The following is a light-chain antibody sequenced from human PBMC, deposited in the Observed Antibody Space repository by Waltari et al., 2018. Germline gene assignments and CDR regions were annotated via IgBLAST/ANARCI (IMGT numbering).Light chain of an antibody. V-gene: IGLV2-23*02. CDR1: SSAIGRHSL. CDR3: CSYAGANLVI. CDR2: EVS. J-gene: IGLJ2*01. Sequence: QSALTQPASVSGSPGQSLTISCSGTSSAIGRHSLVSWYQQHPGKAPKLIIHEVSERPSGVSDRFSGSKSGNTASLTISGLQTEDEATFYCCSYAGANLVIFGGGTRVTVL.